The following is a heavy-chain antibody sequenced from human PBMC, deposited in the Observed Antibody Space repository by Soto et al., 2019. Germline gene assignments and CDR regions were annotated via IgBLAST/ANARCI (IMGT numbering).Heavy chain of an antibody. J-gene: IGHJ4*01. Sequence: GASVKVSCKTFGYTFTNYVIHWVRQAPGQGLEWMGWINAGTGNTKYSQKLQDRLTISRDTSAATAYLDLSRLASEDTAVYYCARGRASWYWDFWGRGTLVTVSS. D-gene: IGHD2-8*02. V-gene: IGHV1-3*01. CDR3: ARGRASWYWDF. CDR2: INAGTGNT. CDR1: GYTFTNYV.